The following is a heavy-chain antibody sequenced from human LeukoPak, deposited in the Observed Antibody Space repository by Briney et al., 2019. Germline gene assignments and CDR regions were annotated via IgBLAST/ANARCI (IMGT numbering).Heavy chain of an antibody. CDR2: IYYGGST. Sequence: SETLSLTCTVSAGSISSNNYAWGWLRQHPGTGLEWIGSIYYGGSTYYNPSLKSRVTISVDTSKNQFSLKLSSVTAADTAVYYCARLRDYYYSYMDVWGKGTTVTISS. V-gene: IGHV4-39*01. CDR3: ARLRDYYYSYMDV. J-gene: IGHJ6*03. CDR1: AGSISSNNYA.